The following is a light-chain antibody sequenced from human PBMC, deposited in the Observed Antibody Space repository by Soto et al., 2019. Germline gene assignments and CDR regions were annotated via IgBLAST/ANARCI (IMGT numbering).Light chain of an antibody. J-gene: IGKJ2*01. CDR3: QQYSDWPPTYT. CDR1: QRVSTN. Sequence: EIVMTQSPATLSVSPEERATLSCRASQRVSTNLAWYQQKPGQAPRLLMYGASTRATGIPGRFSGSGAETEFTLTISNLQSEDFAVYYCQQYSDWPPTYTFGQGTKLEIK. CDR2: GAS. V-gene: IGKV3-15*01.